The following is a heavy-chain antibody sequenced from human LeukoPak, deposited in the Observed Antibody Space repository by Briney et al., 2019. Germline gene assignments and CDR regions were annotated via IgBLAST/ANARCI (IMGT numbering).Heavy chain of an antibody. CDR3: ARDPFDIVATTDY. V-gene: IGHV1-2*02. J-gene: IGHJ4*02. D-gene: IGHD5-12*01. CDR2: INPNSGGT. Sequence: ASVKVSCKASGYTFTGYYMHWVRQAPGQGLEWMGWINPNSGGTNYAQKFQGRVTMTRDTSISTAYMELSRLRSDDTAVYYCARDPFDIVATTDYWGQGTLVTVSS. CDR1: GYTFTGYY.